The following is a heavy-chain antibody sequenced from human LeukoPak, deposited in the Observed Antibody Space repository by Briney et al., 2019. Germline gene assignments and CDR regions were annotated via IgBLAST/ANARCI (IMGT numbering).Heavy chain of an antibody. CDR3: TRHYGLLWFGEPNFDY. CDR2: IRSKANSYAT. D-gene: IGHD3-10*01. Sequence: GGPLRLSCAASGFTFSGSAMHWVRQASGKGLEWVGRIRSKANSYATAYAASVKGRFTISRDDSKNTAYLQMNSLKTEDTAVYYCTRHYGLLWFGEPNFDYWGQGTLVTVSS. J-gene: IGHJ4*02. V-gene: IGHV3-73*01. CDR1: GFTFSGSA.